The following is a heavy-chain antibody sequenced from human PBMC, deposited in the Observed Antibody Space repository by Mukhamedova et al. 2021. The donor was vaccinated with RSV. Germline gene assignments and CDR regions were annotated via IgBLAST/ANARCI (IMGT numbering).Heavy chain of an antibody. D-gene: IGHD6-6*01. CDR3: ARGSVEYSSPSWFDP. J-gene: IGHJ5*02. CDR2: IYYSGST. Sequence: WIGYIYYSGSTYYNPSLKSLVTISVDTSKNQFSLKLSSVTAADTAVYYCARGSVEYSSPSWFDPWGQGTLVTVFS. V-gene: IGHV4-31*01.